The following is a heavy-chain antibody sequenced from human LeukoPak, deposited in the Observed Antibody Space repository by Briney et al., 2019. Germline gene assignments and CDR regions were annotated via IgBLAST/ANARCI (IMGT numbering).Heavy chain of an antibody. V-gene: IGHV3-30*18. J-gene: IGHJ2*01. CDR2: ISYDGSNK. Sequence: GGSLRLSCAASGFTFSSYGTHWVRQAPGKGLEWVAVISYDGSNKYYADSVKGRFTISRDNSKNTLYLQMNSLRAEDTAVYYCAKEDLATAVGWYFDLWGRGTLVTVSS. CDR1: GFTFSSYG. D-gene: IGHD6-13*01. CDR3: AKEDLATAVGWYFDL.